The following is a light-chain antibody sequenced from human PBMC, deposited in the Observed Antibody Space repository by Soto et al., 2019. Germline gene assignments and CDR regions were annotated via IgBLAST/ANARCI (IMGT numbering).Light chain of an antibody. CDR3: QQYGSSSIT. V-gene: IGKV3-11*01. J-gene: IGKJ5*01. Sequence: VLTQSPATLSLSPGERATLSCRASQSVSSYLAWYQQKPGQAPRLLIYDTSNRATGVPARFSGSGSGTDFTLTISRLEPEDFAVYYCQQYGSSSITFGQGTRLEIK. CDR1: QSVSSY. CDR2: DTS.